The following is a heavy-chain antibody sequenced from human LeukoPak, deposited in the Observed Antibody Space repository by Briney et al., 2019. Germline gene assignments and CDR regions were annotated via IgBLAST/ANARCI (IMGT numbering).Heavy chain of an antibody. V-gene: IGHV1-46*01. D-gene: IGHD3-10*01. CDR3: ARGLKEKTRVRGVIYYYYYYMDV. J-gene: IGHJ6*03. CDR2: INPSGGST. CDR1: GYTFTSYY. Sequence: ASVKASCKASGYTFTSYYMHWVRQAPGQGLEWMGIINPSGGSTSYAQKFQGRVTMTRNTSISTAYMELSSLRSEDTAVYYCARGLKEKTRVRGVIYYYYYYMDVWGKGTTVTISS.